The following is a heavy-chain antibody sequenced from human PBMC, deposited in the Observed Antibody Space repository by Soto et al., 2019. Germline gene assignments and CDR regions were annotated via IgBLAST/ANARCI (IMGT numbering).Heavy chain of an antibody. CDR3: VRDGWYSIQAPY. D-gene: IGHD6-19*01. CDR1: GFTFSSHG. CDR2: IWNDGSNK. J-gene: IGHJ4*02. V-gene: IGHV3-33*01. Sequence: QVQLVESGGGVVKPGRSLRLSCAASGFTFSSHGMHWVRQAPGKGLEWVAVIWNDGSNKYYADSVKGRFTISRDDSKNMVYLQMNSLRAEDTAVYYCVRDGWYSIQAPYWGQGTLVTVSS.